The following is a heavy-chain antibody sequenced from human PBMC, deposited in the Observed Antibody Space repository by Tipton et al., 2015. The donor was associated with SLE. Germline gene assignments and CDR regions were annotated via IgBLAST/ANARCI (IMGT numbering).Heavy chain of an antibody. CDR1: GYTFTSYD. CDR2: MNPNSGNT. J-gene: IGHJ5*02. V-gene: IGHV1-8*01. CDR3: ARIVVVAAANWFDP. D-gene: IGHD2-15*01. Sequence: QLVQSGAEVKKPGASVKVSCKASGYTFTSYDTNWVRQATGQGPEWMGWMNPNSGNTGHAQKFQGRVTMTRNTSISTAYMELSSLRPEETAVYYSARIVVVAAANWFDPWGQGTLVIVSS.